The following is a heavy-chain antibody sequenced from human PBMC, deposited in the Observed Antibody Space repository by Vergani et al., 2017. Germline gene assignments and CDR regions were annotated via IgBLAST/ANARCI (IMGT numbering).Heavy chain of an antibody. CDR1: GYTFTSYT. J-gene: IGHJ4*02. Sequence: QVQLVQSGAEVKKPGASVKVSCKASGYTFTSYTISWVRQAPGQGLEWMGRIIPILGIANYAQKFQGRVTITADKSTSTAYMELSSLRSEDTAVYYCARVDPGGYSGYVHWGQGTLVTVSS. CDR2: IIPILGIA. CDR3: ARVDPGGYSGYVH. D-gene: IGHD5-12*01. V-gene: IGHV1-69*09.